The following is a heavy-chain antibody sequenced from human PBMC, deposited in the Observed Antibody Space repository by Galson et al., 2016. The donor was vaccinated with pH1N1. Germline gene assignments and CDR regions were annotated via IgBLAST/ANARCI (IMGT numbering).Heavy chain of an antibody. CDR3: ARRYYFDY. J-gene: IGHJ4*02. CDR1: GYSVTRYY. V-gene: IGHV1-46*01. CDR2: IDPSDRTT. Sequence: SVEVSCKASGYSVTRYYMHWVRQAPGQGLEWMGIIDPSDRTTTYSQKFRGRITMTRDTPTNSVYMELSSLTSDDTAVYYCARRYYFDYWGQGTLITVSS.